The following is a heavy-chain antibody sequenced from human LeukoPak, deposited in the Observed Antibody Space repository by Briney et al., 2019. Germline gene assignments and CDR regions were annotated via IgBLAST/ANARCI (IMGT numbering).Heavy chain of an antibody. Sequence: PSETLSLTCTVSGGSISSGSYYWSWIRQPAGKGLEWIGRIYTSGSTNYNPSLKSRVTISVDTPKNQFSLKLSSVTAADTAVYYCARDGGSGWSAALDYWGQGTLVTVSS. D-gene: IGHD6-19*01. J-gene: IGHJ4*02. CDR3: ARDGGSGWSAALDY. CDR2: IYTSGST. CDR1: GGSISSGSYY. V-gene: IGHV4-61*02.